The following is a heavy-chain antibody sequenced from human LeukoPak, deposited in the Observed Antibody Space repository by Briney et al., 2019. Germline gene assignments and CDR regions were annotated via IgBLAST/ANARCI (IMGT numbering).Heavy chain of an antibody. J-gene: IGHJ3*01. CDR2: ISGGGGST. Sequence: GGSLRLSCAASGFTFSSYAMSWVRQAPGKGLEWVSAISGGGGSTYYADSVKGRFSISRDNSKNTIYLHMNNLRAEDTAIYYCAKDRVFGVVIIGFDLWGQGTMVTVSS. V-gene: IGHV3-23*01. D-gene: IGHD3-3*01. CDR1: GFTFSSYA. CDR3: AKDRVFGVVIIGFDL.